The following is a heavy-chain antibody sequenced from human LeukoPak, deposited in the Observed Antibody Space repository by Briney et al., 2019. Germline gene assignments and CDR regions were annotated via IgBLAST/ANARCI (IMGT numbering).Heavy chain of an antibody. CDR2: IIPMMGIA. D-gene: IGHD6-19*01. CDR1: GGTLRRHT. V-gene: IGHV1-69*02. Sequence: SVKVSCKASGGTLRRHTITWVRQAPGQGLEWMGRIIPMMGIANYAQKFQGRVTITADTSTDTGYMDLISLRSEDTAVYYCASRSHKTIVGADTREVGDYWGQGTLVTVSS. CDR3: ASRSHKTIVGADTREVGDY. J-gene: IGHJ4*02.